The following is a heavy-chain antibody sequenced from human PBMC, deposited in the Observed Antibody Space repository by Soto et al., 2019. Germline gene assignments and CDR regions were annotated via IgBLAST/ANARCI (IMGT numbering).Heavy chain of an antibody. D-gene: IGHD5-18*01. J-gene: IGHJ4*02. CDR3: ARHSVVDTAMVTYFDY. CDR1: GGTFSSYA. V-gene: IGHV1-69*13. Sequence: SVKVSCKASGGTFSSYAISWVRQAPGQGLEWMGGIIPIFGTANYAQKFQGRVTITADESTSTAYMELSSLRSEDTAVYYCARHSVVDTAMVTYFDYWGQGTPVTVSS. CDR2: IIPIFGTA.